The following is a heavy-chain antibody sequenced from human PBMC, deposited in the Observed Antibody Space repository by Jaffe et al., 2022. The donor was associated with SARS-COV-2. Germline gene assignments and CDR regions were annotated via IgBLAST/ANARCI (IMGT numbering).Heavy chain of an antibody. V-gene: IGHV3-21*01. CDR3: ARDGRGNPSVYMDV. D-gene: IGHD1-26*01. J-gene: IGHJ6*03. CDR2: ISSSSSYI. CDR1: GFTFSSYS. Sequence: EVQLVESGGGLVKPGGSLRLSCAASGFTFSSYSMNWVRQAPGKGLEWVSSISSSSSYIYYADSVKGRFTISRDNAKNSLYLQMNSLRAEDTAVYYCARDGRGNPSVYMDVWGKGTTVTVSS.